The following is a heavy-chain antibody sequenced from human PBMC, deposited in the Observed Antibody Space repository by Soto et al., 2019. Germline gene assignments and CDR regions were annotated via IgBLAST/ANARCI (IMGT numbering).Heavy chain of an antibody. CDR3: ARNNLDYTKTAGDWFDP. CDR1: GGSINSGGHS. Sequence: QLQLQESGSGLVKPSQTLSLSCTVSGGSINSGGHSWSWIRQPPGKGLEWIGYLYPSGSTNYNPSLRSRVTISVHGSTNQFSLRLTSVTAADTAVYFCARNNLDYTKTAGDWFDPWGPGALVSVCS. CDR2: LYPSGST. J-gene: IGHJ5*02. V-gene: IGHV4-30-2*01. D-gene: IGHD4-4*01.